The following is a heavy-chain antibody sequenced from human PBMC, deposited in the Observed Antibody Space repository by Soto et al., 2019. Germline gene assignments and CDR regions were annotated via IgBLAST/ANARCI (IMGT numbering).Heavy chain of an antibody. V-gene: IGHV4-39*01. CDR3: VRHAQWVIRAY. CDR2: IIYSGDI. Sequence: QLQLQLSGPGLVKPSETLSLTCNVSGASISSYNYWGWFRQPPGKGLEWIESIIYSGDIMYNPSLQGRLTPSVVSSRNQLSLKLSSVTAADTAVYYCVRHAQWVIRAYWGRGCLVTVSS. CDR1: GASISSYNY. D-gene: IGHD6-19*01. J-gene: IGHJ4*02.